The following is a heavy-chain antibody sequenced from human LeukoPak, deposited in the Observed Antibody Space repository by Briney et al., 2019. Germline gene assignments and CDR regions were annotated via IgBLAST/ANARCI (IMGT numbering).Heavy chain of an antibody. Sequence: ASVKVSCKASGYTFTSYGISWVRQAPGQGLEWMGWISAYNGNTNYAQKLQGRVTVTTDTSTSTAYMELRSLRSDDTAVYYCARDLLRYFDWLLYYPWKTPSFDIWGQGTMVTVSS. J-gene: IGHJ3*02. CDR1: GYTFTSYG. CDR3: ARDLLRYFDWLLYYPWKTPSFDI. V-gene: IGHV1-18*01. D-gene: IGHD3-9*01. CDR2: ISAYNGNT.